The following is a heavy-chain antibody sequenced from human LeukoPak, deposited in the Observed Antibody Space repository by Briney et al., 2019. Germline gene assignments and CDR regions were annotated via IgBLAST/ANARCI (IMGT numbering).Heavy chain of an antibody. D-gene: IGHD6-13*01. J-gene: IGHJ5*02. CDR3: ARLKQQLVSNWFDP. Sequence: ASVKVSCKASGYTFTNYTLNWVRQAPGQGLEWMGWIDTNTGNPTYAQGFIGRFVFSLDTSVTTAYLQISSLKAEDTAVYYCARLKQQLVSNWFDPWGQGTLVTVSS. V-gene: IGHV7-4-1*02. CDR2: IDTNTGNP. CDR1: GYTFTNYT.